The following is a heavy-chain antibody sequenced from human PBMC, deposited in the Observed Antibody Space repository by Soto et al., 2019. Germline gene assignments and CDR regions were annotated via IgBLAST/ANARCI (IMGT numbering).Heavy chain of an antibody. D-gene: IGHD6-13*01. CDR2: IYPGDSDT. CDR3: ARHDRQGSSWQYGMDV. CDR1: GYTFATHW. V-gene: IGHV5-51*01. J-gene: IGHJ6*02. Sequence: PGESLKISCKGSGYTFATHWIAWVRQMPGKGLEWMGIIYPGDSDTRYSPSFQGQVTISADKSFSTAYLQWSSLKASDTAMYYCARHDRQGSSWQYGMDVWGQGTTVTVSS.